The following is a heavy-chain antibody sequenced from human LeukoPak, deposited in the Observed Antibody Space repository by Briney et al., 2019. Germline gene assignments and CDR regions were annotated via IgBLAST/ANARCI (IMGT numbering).Heavy chain of an antibody. CDR2: ISGSGGST. J-gene: IGHJ4*02. V-gene: IGHV3-23*01. CDR3: AKDTVSGFSIVWADY. Sequence: GGSLRLSCAASGFTLSSYAMSWVRQAPGKGLEWVSAISGSGGSTYYADSVKGRFTISRDNSKNTLYLQMNSLRAEDTAVYYCAKDTVSGFSIVWADYWGQGTLVTVSS. D-gene: IGHD3-22*01. CDR1: GFTLSSYA.